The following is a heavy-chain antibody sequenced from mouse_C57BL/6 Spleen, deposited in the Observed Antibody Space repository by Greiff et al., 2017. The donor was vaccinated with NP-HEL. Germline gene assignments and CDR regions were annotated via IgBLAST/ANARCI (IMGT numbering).Heavy chain of an antibody. CDR2: INPSSGYT. CDR1: GYTFTSYT. D-gene: IGHD2-3*01. CDR3: ARIGDGYWYFDV. J-gene: IGHJ1*03. V-gene: IGHV1-4*01. Sequence: QVQLKESGAELARPGASVKMSCKASGYTFTSYTMHWVKQRPGQGLEWIGYINPSSGYTKYNQKFKDKATLTADKSSSTAYMQLSSLTSEDSAVYYCARIGDGYWYFDVWGTGTTVTVSS.